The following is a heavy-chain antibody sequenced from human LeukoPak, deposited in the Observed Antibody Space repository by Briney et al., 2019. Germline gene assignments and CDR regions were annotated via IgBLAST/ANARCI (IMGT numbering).Heavy chain of an antibody. D-gene: IGHD4-17*01. V-gene: IGHV4-31*03. CDR3: ARDVKRYGDYEYYFDY. J-gene: IGHJ4*02. CDR2: IYYSGST. Sequence: SETLSLTCTVSGGSISSGGYYWSWIRQHPGKGLEWIGYIYYSGSTYYNPSLKSRVTISVDTSKNQFSLKLSSVTAADTAVYYCARDVKRYGDYEYYFDYWGQGALVTVSS. CDR1: GGSISSGGYY.